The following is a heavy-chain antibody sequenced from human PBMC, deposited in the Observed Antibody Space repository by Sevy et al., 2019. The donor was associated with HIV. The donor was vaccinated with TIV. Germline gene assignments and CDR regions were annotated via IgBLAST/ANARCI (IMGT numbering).Heavy chain of an antibody. Sequence: GGSLRLSCAASGFTFSSYAMHWVRQAPGKGLEWVAVISYDGSNKYYADSVKGRFTISRDNSKNTLYLQMNSLRAEDTAVNYCARDRGATIVQGWFDPWGQGTLVTVSS. V-gene: IGHV3-30*04. CDR2: ISYDGSNK. CDR3: ARDRGATIVQGWFDP. CDR1: GFTFSSYA. D-gene: IGHD5-12*01. J-gene: IGHJ5*02.